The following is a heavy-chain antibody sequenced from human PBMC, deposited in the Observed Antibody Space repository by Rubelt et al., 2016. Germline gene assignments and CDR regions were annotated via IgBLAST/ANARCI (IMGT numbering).Heavy chain of an antibody. CDR3: ARDDSSGRDFDY. J-gene: IGHJ4*02. CDR1: GGSISSYY. D-gene: IGHD2-21*02. Sequence: QVQLQESGPGLVKPSETLSLTCTVSGGSISSYYWSWIRQPPGKGLEWIGYIYYSGSTNYNPSLKSRVTISVDTSKNQFSLKLSSVTAADTAGYYCARDDSSGRDFDYWGQGTLVTVSS. CDR2: IYYSGST. V-gene: IGHV4-59*12.